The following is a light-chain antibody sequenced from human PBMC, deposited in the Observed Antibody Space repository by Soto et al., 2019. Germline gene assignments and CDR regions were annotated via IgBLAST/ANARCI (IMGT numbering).Light chain of an antibody. V-gene: IGKV3-20*01. CDR1: QSVTTSY. CDR3: QHYSKSPLYT. CDR2: CAS. J-gene: IGKJ2*01. Sequence: EIVLTQSPGTLALSPGGRATLSCRASQSVTTSYLSWYQQKPGQAPRLLIYCASGRATSIPDRFSGSGSGTYFTLTVSKLEPEDFGMYYCQHYSKSPLYTFGEGTKMEI.